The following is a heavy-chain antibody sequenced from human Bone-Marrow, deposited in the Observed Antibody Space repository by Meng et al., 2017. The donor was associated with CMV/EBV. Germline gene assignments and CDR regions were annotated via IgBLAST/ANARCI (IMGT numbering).Heavy chain of an antibody. CDR2: IIPTRGIE. Sequence: SVKVSCQACGGTFSSYAISWVRQAPGQGLEWMGGIIPTRGIENYAQKFQGRVTITADKSTSTAYMELSSLRSEDTTVYYCASSVVQAAINDHNGFDPWAQGTLVTVSS. J-gene: IGHJ5*02. V-gene: IGHV1-69*10. CDR3: ASSVVQAAINDHNGFDP. CDR1: GGTFSSYA. D-gene: IGHD2-2*01.